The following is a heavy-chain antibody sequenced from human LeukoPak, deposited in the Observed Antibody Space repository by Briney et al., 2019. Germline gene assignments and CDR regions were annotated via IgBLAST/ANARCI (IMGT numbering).Heavy chain of an antibody. Sequence: GGALRLSRAASRFTFSRYWLRWVRPAPGEGVEWVANIKQDGSDKYYVDSVKGRFTISRDNAKNSLYLQMNSLRAEDTAVYYCARSLGYCSAGSCFPFDYWGQGTLVTVSS. V-gene: IGHV3-7*05. J-gene: IGHJ4*02. CDR2: IKQDGSDK. CDR1: RFTFSRYW. D-gene: IGHD2-15*01. CDR3: ARSLGYCSAGSCFPFDY.